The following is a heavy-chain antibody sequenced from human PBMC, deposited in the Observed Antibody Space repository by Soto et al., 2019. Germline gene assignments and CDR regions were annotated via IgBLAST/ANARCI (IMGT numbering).Heavy chain of an antibody. Sequence: SETLSLTCTVSGGSISSGGYYWSWLRQHPGKGLEWIGYIIYIGSTYTNPSLKGRVTISVDTSKNQFSLTLPSVTAADTAVYFCARGYGIVTLPESWPQNWFDP. CDR2: IIYIGST. D-gene: IGHD3-16*02. V-gene: IGHV4-31*03. J-gene: IGHJ5*02. CDR3: ARGYGIVTLPESWPQNWFDP. CDR1: GGSISSGGYY.